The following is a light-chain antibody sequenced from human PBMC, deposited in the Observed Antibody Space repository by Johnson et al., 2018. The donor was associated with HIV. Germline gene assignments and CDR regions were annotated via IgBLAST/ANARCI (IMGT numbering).Light chain of an antibody. Sequence: QSVLTQPPSVSAAPGQKVTISCSGSSSNIGNNYVSWYQQLPGTAPKLLIYDNNKRPSGIPDRFSGSKSGPSATLGITGLQTGDEADYYCGTWYSSQVVFGTGTKVTVL. V-gene: IGLV1-51*01. J-gene: IGLJ1*01. CDR3: GTWYSSQVV. CDR2: DNN. CDR1: SSNIGNNY.